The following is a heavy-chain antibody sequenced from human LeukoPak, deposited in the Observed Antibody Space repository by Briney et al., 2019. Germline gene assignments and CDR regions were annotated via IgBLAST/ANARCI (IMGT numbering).Heavy chain of an antibody. J-gene: IGHJ4*02. V-gene: IGHV3-23*01. Sequence: GGSLRLSCAASGFTFSSYAMSWLRQAPGKGLEWVSAISGSGGSTYYADSVKGRFTISRDNSKNTLYLQMNSLRAEDTAVYYCAKDRVGWQLVPYYFDYWGQGTLVTVSS. CDR3: AKDRVGWQLVPYYFDY. CDR1: GFTFSSYA. D-gene: IGHD6-6*01. CDR2: ISGSGGST.